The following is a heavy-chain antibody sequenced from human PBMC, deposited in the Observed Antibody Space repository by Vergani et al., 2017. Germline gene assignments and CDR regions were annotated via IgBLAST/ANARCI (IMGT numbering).Heavy chain of an antibody. D-gene: IGHD3-3*01. J-gene: IGHJ5*02. V-gene: IGHV1-69*01. CDR2: IIPIFGTA. CDR3: ARTSHVLRFLEWPRFDP. Sequence: QVQLVQSGAEVKKPGSSVKVSCKASGGTFSSYAISWVRQAPGQGLEWMGGIIPIFGTANYAQKFQGRVTITADESTSTAYMELSSLRSEDTAVYYCARTSHVLRFLEWPRFDPWGQGTLVTVSS. CDR1: GGTFSSYA.